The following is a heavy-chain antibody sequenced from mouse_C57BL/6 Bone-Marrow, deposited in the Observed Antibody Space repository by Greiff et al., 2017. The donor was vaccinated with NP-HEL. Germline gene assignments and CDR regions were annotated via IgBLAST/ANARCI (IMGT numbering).Heavy chain of an antibody. CDR1: GFNIKDDY. CDR3: TTRELGRGGY. V-gene: IGHV14-4*01. Sequence: VQLQQSGAELVRPGASVKLSCTASGFNIKDDYMHWVKQRPEQGLEWLGWIDPENGDTEYASKFQGKATITADTSSNTAYLQLSSLTSEDTAVYYCTTRELGRGGYWGQGTTLTVSS. J-gene: IGHJ2*01. D-gene: IGHD4-1*01. CDR2: IDPENGDT.